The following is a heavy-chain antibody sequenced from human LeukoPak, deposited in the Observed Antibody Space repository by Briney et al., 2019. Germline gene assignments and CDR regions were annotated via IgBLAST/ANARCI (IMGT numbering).Heavy chain of an antibody. Sequence: SETLSLTCAVSGYSISSGYYWGWIRQPPGKGLEWIGSIYYSGSTYYNPSLKSRVTISVDTSKNQFSLKLSSVAAADTAVYYCARHGGIQLWFTSLDYWGQGTLVTVSS. J-gene: IGHJ4*02. CDR1: GYSISSGYY. CDR2: IYYSGST. V-gene: IGHV4-38-2*01. CDR3: ARHGGIQLWFTSLDY. D-gene: IGHD5-18*01.